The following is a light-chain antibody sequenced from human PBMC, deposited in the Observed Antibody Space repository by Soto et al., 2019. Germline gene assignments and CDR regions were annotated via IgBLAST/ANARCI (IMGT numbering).Light chain of an antibody. J-gene: IGKJ3*01. Sequence: DIVLTQSPDSLAVSLGERATINCKSSKSVFYSSNNKNYLTWYQQKPGQPPKLLIYWASTRESGVPDRFSGSGSGTDFTLTISSLQAEDVAVYYCQQYYSTPLTFGPGTKVDIK. CDR2: WAS. CDR3: QQYYSTPLT. CDR1: KSVFYSSNNKNY. V-gene: IGKV4-1*01.